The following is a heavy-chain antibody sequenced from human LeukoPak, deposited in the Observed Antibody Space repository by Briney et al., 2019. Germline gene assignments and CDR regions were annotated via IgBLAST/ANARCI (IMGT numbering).Heavy chain of an antibody. CDR3: ARHPPGSSSWYSWFDP. V-gene: IGHV5-51*01. CDR2: IYPGDSDT. J-gene: IGHJ5*02. D-gene: IGHD6-13*01. CDR1: GYSFTSYW. Sequence: GESLKISCKGSGYSFTSYWIGWVRQMPGKGLEWMGIIYPGDSDTRYSLSFQGQVTISADKSISTAYLQWSSLKASDTAMYYCARHPPGSSSWYSWFDPWGQGTLVTVSS.